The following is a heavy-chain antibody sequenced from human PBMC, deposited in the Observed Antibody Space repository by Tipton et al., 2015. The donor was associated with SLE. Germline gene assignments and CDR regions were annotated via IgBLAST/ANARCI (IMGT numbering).Heavy chain of an antibody. CDR3: AKGFGQGYCSGGSCFDAFDI. J-gene: IGHJ3*02. CDR2: ISWNSGSI. D-gene: IGHD2-15*01. CDR1: GFTFDDYA. V-gene: IGHV3-9*01. Sequence: SLRLSCAASGFTFDDYAMHWVRQAPGKGLEWVSGISWNSGSIGYADSVKGRFTISRDNAKNSLYLQMNSLRAEDTALYYCAKGFGQGYCSGGSCFDAFDIWCQGTMVTVSS.